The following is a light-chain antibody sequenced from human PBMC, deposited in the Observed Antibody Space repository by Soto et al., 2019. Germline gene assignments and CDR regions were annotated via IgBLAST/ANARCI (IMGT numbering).Light chain of an antibody. V-gene: IGKV3-20*01. CDR1: QSVSSSY. Sequence: EIVLTQSPGTLSLSPGERATLSCRASQSVSSSYLAWYQQKPGQAPRLLIYGASSRATGIPDRFSGSGSGTDFTLTISRLEPEDFAVYYCQQYGSSISFGQVTKVDIK. J-gene: IGKJ1*01. CDR2: GAS. CDR3: QQYGSSIS.